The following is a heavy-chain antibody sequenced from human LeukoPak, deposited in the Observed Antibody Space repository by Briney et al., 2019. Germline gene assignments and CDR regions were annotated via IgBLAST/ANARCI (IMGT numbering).Heavy chain of an antibody. CDR1: GGSISSYY. V-gene: IGHV4-59*01. CDR3: ARGLGDY. Sequence: PSETLSLTCTVSGGSISSYYWSWIRQPPGKGLEWIGYIYYSGSTNYNPSLKRRVTISVDTSKNQFSLKLSSVTAADTAVYYCARGLGDYWGQGTLVTVSS. D-gene: IGHD3-3*01. J-gene: IGHJ4*02. CDR2: IYYSGST.